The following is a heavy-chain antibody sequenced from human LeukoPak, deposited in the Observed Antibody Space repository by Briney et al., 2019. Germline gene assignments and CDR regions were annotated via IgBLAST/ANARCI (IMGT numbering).Heavy chain of an antibody. CDR2: IIPIFGTT. CDR3: ARGRSSWGGVASPDY. J-gene: IGHJ4*02. V-gene: IGHV1-69*13. CDR1: GGTFGTYA. D-gene: IGHD3-16*01. Sequence: ASVKVSCKASGGTFGTYAISWVRQAPGQGLEWMGAIIPIFGTTNYAQKLQGRVTITADESTTTVYMDLSSLRSEDTAVYYCARGRSSWGGVASPDYWGQGTLVTVSS.